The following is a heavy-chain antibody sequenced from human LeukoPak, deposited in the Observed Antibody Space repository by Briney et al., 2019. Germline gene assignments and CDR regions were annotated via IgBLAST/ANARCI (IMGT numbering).Heavy chain of an antibody. CDR1: GYSISSGYY. V-gene: IGHV4-61*02. CDR3: AKSNGYGLVDI. CDR2: IYTSGST. Sequence: SETLSLTCTVSGYSISSGYYWGWIRQPAGKGLEWIGRIYTSGSTNYNPSLESRVTISLDTSKNQFSLKLSSVTAADTAVYYCAKSNGYGLVDIWGQGTMVTVSS. D-gene: IGHD3-10*01. J-gene: IGHJ3*02.